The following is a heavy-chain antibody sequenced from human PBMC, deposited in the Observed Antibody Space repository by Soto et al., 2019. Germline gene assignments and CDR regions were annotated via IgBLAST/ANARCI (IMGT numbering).Heavy chain of an antibody. CDR1: GFTFSNYD. CDR2: IGSAGDT. D-gene: IGHD2-21*01. J-gene: IGHJ4*02. Sequence: GGSLRLCCAASGFTFSNYDMHGVRQATGKGLEWVSAIGSAGDTYYPGSVKGRFTISRENAKNSLYLQMNSLRAGDTAVYYCARGFGGFYYFDSWXQGTLVTVSS. V-gene: IGHV3-13*01. CDR3: ARGFGGFYYFDS.